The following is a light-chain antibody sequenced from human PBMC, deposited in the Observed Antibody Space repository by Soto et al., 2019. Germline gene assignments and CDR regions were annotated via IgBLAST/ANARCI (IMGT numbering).Light chain of an antibody. CDR3: QQHGASIT. V-gene: IGKV1-27*01. J-gene: IGKJ4*01. CDR2: AAS. Sequence: DIQMTQSPSSLSASVGDRVTITCRASEDIRSYLAWYQHKPGKVPKVLIYAASTLQSGVPSRFSGSGSGTDFTLTISRLEPEDFAVYYCQQHGASITFGGGTRVENK. CDR1: EDIRSY.